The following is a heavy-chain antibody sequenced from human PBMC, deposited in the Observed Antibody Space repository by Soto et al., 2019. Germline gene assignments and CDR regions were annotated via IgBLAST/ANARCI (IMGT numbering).Heavy chain of an antibody. CDR3: ARFDYYDSSGYYSAFDY. J-gene: IGHJ4*02. Sequence: PSETLSLTCTVSGGSISSYYWSWIRQPPGKGLEWIGYIYYSGSTNYNPSLKSRVTISVDTSKNQFSLKLSSVTAADTAVYYCARFDYYDSSGYYSAFDYWGQGTLVTVSS. D-gene: IGHD3-22*01. V-gene: IGHV4-59*01. CDR2: IYYSGST. CDR1: GGSISSYY.